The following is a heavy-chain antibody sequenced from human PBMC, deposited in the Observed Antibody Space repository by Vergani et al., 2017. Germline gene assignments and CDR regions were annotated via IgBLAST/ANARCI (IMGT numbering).Heavy chain of an antibody. J-gene: IGHJ5*02. V-gene: IGHV4-30-4*08. D-gene: IGHD6-19*01. CDR2: IYYSGST. Sequence: QVKLQESGPGLVKPSQTLSPTCTVSGGPISSGDYYWSWNRQPPGKGLEWIGYIYYSGSTYYNPSLKSLVTISVDTSKNQFSLKLSSVTAADTALYYCASDTHSGQRADRWGQGILVTVTS. CDR3: ASDTHSGQRADR. CDR1: GGPISSGDYY.